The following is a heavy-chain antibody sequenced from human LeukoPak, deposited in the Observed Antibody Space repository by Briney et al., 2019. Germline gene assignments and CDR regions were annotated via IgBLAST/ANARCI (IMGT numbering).Heavy chain of an antibody. CDR1: GFTFSSYA. CDR3: AKTRQGGYYFDY. J-gene: IGHJ4*02. Sequence: GGSLRLSCAASGFTFSSYAMSWVRQAPGKGLEWVSAISGSGGSTYYADSVKGRFTISRDNSKNTLYLQMNSLRAEDTPVYYCAKTRQGGYYFDYWGQGTLVTVSS. D-gene: IGHD3-16*01. CDR2: ISGSGGST. V-gene: IGHV3-23*01.